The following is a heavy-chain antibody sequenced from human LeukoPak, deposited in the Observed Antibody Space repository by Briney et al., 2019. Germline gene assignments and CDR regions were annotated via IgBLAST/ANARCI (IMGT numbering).Heavy chain of an antibody. CDR2: IKSNSNGGKI. CDR1: GFIFNTAW. Sequence: GGSLRLSCATSGFIFNTAWMSWVRQAPGKGLEWVGRIKSNSNGGKIEYPAPVKGRFTISRDDSKNTLYLQMNSLKTEDTAVYYCVTEGYCSGGSCYYYWGQGTLVTVSS. D-gene: IGHD2-15*01. CDR3: VTEGYCSGGSCYYY. V-gene: IGHV3-15*01. J-gene: IGHJ4*02.